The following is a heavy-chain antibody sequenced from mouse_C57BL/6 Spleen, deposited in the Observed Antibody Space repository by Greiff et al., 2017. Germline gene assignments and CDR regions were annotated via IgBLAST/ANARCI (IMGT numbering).Heavy chain of an antibody. J-gene: IGHJ4*01. D-gene: IGHD1-1*01. CDR2: IYPGDGDT. CDR3: ARATIYYYGSSYDYYAMDY. CDR1: GYAFSSSW. V-gene: IGHV1-82*01. Sequence: VQLQQSGPELVKPGASVKISCKASGYAFSSSWMNWVKQRPGKGLEWIGRIYPGDGDTNYNGKFKGKATLTADKSSSTAYMQLSSLTSEDSAVYFCARATIYYYGSSYDYYAMDYWGQGTSVTVSS.